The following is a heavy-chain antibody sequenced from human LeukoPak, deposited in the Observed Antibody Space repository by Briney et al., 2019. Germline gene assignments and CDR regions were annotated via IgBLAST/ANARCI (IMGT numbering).Heavy chain of an antibody. CDR1: GYSVSSNSAP. Sequence: SHTLPLTCASSGYSVSSNSAPWHGIRPSPSRALEGLGKTYYRSKWYHHYAVSVKSRITIHPDTSKNQFSLQLNSVTPEDKAVYYCARDWYSSSWFDPWGQGTLVTVSS. D-gene: IGHD6-6*01. CDR3: ARDWYSSSWFDP. J-gene: IGHJ5*02. V-gene: IGHV6-1*01. CDR2: TYYRSKWYH.